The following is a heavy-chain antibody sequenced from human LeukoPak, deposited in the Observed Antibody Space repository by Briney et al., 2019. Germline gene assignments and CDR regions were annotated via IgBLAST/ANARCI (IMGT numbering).Heavy chain of an antibody. CDR3: ARDYYDSSASINWFDL. D-gene: IGHD3-22*01. CDR2: IYTSGST. V-gene: IGHV4-61*02. J-gene: IGHJ5*02. CDR1: GGSISSGMYY. Sequence: PSETLSLTCTVSGGSISSGMYYWSWIRQPAGKGLDWIGRIYTSGSTNYNPSLKSRITISVDTSKNQFSLKLSSVTAADTAVYYCARDYYDSSASINWFDLWGQGTLVTVSS.